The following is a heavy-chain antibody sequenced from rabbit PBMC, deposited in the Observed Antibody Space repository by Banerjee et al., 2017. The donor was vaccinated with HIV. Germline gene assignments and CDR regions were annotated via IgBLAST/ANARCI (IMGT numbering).Heavy chain of an antibody. CDR3: VRDTWNFNL. CDR1: GFDFSSYG. J-gene: IGHJ4*01. D-gene: IGHD3-1*01. CDR2: IDPVFGIT. Sequence: QDQLMESGGGLVQPGGSLKLFCKASGFDFSSYGVSWVRQAPGKGLEWIGYIDPVFGITYFASWVNGRFTISRENTQNTVSLQMNSLTAADTATYFCVRDTWNFNLWGPGTLVTVS. V-gene: IGHV1S47*01.